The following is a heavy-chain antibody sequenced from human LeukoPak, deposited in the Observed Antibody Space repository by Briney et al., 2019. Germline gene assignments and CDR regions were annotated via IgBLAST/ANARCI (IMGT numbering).Heavy chain of an antibody. V-gene: IGHV4-39*07. D-gene: IGHD2-15*01. CDR1: GGSISINSYY. CDR2: IYYSGTT. Sequence: SETLSLTCTVSGGSISINSYYWGWIRQPPGKGLEWIVHIYYSGTTYYSPSLKSRATISVNTSKNQFSLKLSSVTAADTAVYYCARESSGGSCYSGAIACYYYMDVWGKGTTVTISS. J-gene: IGHJ6*03. CDR3: ARESSGGSCYSGAIACYYYMDV.